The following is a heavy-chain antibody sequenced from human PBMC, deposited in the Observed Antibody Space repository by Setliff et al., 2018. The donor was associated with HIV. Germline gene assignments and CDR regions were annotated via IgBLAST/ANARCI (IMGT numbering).Heavy chain of an antibody. V-gene: IGHV3-23*01. Sequence: PGGSLRLSCAASGFNIGDHAMSWVRQTPGRGLEWVSSLSGNGETAYYADSVKGRFTISRDNSKNTLYLQMNSLRAEDTAVYYCAKDSRSGWSSQPPSQFDYWGQGTLVTVSS. CDR1: GFNIGDHA. CDR2: LSGNGETA. CDR3: AKDSRSGWSSQPPSQFDY. D-gene: IGHD6-19*01. J-gene: IGHJ4*02.